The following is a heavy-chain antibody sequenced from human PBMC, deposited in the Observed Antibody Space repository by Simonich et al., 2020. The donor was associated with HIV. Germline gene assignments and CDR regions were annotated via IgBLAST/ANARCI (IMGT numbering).Heavy chain of an antibody. V-gene: IGHV7-4-1*02. CDR1: GYSFNTNP. CDR3: AREGGRGSITMVRPRAFDS. CDR2: HNTNTGNP. Sequence: QVQLVQSGSELKKPGASVKVSCKASGYSFNTNPMNWVRQAPGQGLEWMGWHNTNTGNPTYAQGVTGRFVLSWDTAVSTAFLQSNSLKAEDTAVYFCAREGGRGSITMVRPRAFDSWGQGTLVTVSS. J-gene: IGHJ4*02. D-gene: IGHD3-10*01.